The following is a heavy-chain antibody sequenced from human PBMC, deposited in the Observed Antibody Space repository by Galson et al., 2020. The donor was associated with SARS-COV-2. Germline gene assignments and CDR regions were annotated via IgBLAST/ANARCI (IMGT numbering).Heavy chain of an antibody. CDR3: ATNRAQSTTTVNLDY. D-gene: IGHD4-4*01. V-gene: IGHV1-3*01. CDR1: GYTFTSYA. J-gene: IGHJ4*02. Sequence: ASVKVSCKASGYTFTSYAMHWVRQDPGQRLEWMGWIHAGNGNTKYSQKFQGRVTITRDTSASTAYMELSSLRSEDTAVYYCATNRAQSTTTVNLDYWGQGTLVTVSS. CDR2: IHAGNGNT.